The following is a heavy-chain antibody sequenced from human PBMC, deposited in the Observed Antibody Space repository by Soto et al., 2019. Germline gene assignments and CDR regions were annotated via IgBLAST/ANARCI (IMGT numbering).Heavy chain of an antibody. CDR1: GLSISDSEMG. Sequence: QVTLKESGPVLVKPTETLTLRCTVSGLSISDSEMGVSWIRQPPGKALEWLAHMDSSGEKSYRTFLKSRLTLSQDTSKSQIVLIMTNMDPADTGTYYSARRHLAVAVSPWFDPWGQGILVTVSS. J-gene: IGHJ5*02. CDR2: MDSSGEK. CDR3: ARRHLAVAVSPWFDP. D-gene: IGHD6-19*01. V-gene: IGHV2-26*01.